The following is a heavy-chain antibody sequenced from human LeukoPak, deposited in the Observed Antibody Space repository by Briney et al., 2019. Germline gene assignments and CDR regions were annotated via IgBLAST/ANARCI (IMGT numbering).Heavy chain of an antibody. Sequence: GGSLRLSCAASGFTFSSYAMHWVRQAPGKGLEWVAVISYDGSNKYYADSVKGRFTISRDNSKNTLYLQMNSLRAEDTAVYYCARDFRHSGSYIDYWGQGTLVTVSS. D-gene: IGHD1-26*01. J-gene: IGHJ4*02. V-gene: IGHV3-30-3*01. CDR1: GFTFSSYA. CDR2: ISYDGSNK. CDR3: ARDFRHSGSYIDY.